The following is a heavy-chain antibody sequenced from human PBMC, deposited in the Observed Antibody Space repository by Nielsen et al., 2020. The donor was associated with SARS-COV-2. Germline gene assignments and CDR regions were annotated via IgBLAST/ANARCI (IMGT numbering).Heavy chain of an antibody. CDR2: IYYSGST. V-gene: IGHV4-39*01. J-gene: IGHJ2*01. Sequence: RQAPGKGLEWIGSIYYSGSTYYNPALKSRVTITVDTSKNKFSLKLSSVTAADTAVYYCARHRSYCSSTSCYHPPNWYFDLWGRGTLVTVSS. CDR3: ARHRSYCSSTSCYHPPNWYFDL. D-gene: IGHD2-2*01.